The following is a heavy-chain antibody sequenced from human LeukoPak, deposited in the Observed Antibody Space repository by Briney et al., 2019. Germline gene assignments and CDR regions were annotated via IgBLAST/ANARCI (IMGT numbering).Heavy chain of an antibody. V-gene: IGHV4-59*11. CDR3: ARQHYYDSSGLLDY. Sequence: SETLSLTCTVSGGSISSHYWSWIRQPPGKGLEWIGYIYYSGSTNYNPSLKSRVTISVDTSKNQFSLKLSSVTAADTAVYYCARQHYYDSSGLLDYWGQGTLVTVSS. D-gene: IGHD3-22*01. CDR1: GGSISSHY. CDR2: IYYSGST. J-gene: IGHJ4*02.